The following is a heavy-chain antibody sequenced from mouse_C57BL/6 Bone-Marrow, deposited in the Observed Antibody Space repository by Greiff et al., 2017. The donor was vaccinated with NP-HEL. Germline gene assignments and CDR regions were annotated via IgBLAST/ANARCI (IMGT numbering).Heavy chain of an antibody. Sequence: QVQLQQSGPGLVQPSQSLSITCTVSGFSLTSYGVHWVRQSPGKGLAWLGVIWSGGSTDYNAAFISRLSLSKDNSKSQFFFKMNRLQADDTAIYYCARDPSYYSNAWYCDVWGTGTTVTVSS. CDR1: GFSLTSYG. D-gene: IGHD2-5*01. CDR2: IWSGGST. J-gene: IGHJ1*03. CDR3: ARDPSYYSNAWYCDV. V-gene: IGHV2-2*01.